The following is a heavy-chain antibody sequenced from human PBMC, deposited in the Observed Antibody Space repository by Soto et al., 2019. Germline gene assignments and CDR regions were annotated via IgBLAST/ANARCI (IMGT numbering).Heavy chain of an antibody. CDR1: GFSLSTSGMC. V-gene: IGHV2-70*01. CDR2: IDWDDDK. J-gene: IGHJ4*02. D-gene: IGHD3-22*01. CDR3: ARILSSSGYYEPFDY. Sequence: SGPTLVNPTQTLTLTCTFSGFSLSTSGMCVSWIRQPPGKALEWLALIDWDDDKYYSTSLKTRLTISKDTSKNQVVLTMTNMDPVDTATYYCARILSSSGYYEPFDYWGQGTLVTAPQ.